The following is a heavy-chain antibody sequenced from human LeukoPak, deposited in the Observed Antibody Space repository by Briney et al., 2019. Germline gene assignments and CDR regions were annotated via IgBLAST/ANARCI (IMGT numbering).Heavy chain of an antibody. CDR2: IYHSGST. Sequence: SSETLSLTCAVSGGSISSSNWWSWVRPPPGKGLEWIGEIYHSGSTNYNPSLKSRVTISVDKSKNQFSLKLSSVTAADTAVYYCARGRIQVEFHFYYYYMDVWGKGTTVTVSS. D-gene: IGHD5-18*01. J-gene: IGHJ6*03. V-gene: IGHV4-4*02. CDR1: GGSISSSNW. CDR3: ARGRIQVEFHFYYYYMDV.